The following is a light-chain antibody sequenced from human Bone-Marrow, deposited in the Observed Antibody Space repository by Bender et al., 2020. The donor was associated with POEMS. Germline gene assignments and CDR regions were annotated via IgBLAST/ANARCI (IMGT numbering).Light chain of an antibody. V-gene: IGLV2-23*01. CDR1: SRDVGTYNL. CDR2: EGN. J-gene: IGLJ3*02. Sequence: QSALTQPASVSGSPGQSITISCTGTSRDVGTYNLVSWYQHHPGKAPKLMIYEGNKRPSRVSDRFSGSKSANTASLTITGLQAEDEGDYYCQSYDNSLGGWVFGGGTKLTVL. CDR3: QSYDNSLGGWV.